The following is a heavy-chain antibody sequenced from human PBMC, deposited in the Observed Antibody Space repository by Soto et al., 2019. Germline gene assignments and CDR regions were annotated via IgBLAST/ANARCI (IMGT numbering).Heavy chain of an antibody. J-gene: IGHJ3*02. Sequence: SLRLSCAASGFTFSSSAMPGVRQAPGKGLEWVAVISYDGSNKYYADAVKGRFTISRDNSKNTMYLQMNSLRAEDTAVYYCARDKGGDKLLGRFDAFDIWGQGTMVTVSS. D-gene: IGHD3-16*01. V-gene: IGHV3-30-3*01. CDR2: ISYDGSNK. CDR3: ARDKGGDKLLGRFDAFDI. CDR1: GFTFSSSA.